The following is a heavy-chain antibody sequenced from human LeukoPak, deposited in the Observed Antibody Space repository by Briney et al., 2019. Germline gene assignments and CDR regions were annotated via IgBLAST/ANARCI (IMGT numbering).Heavy chain of an antibody. V-gene: IGHV3-21*04. CDR1: GFTFSSYS. Sequence: GGSLRLSCAASGFTFSSYSMNWVRQAPGKGLEWVSSISSSSSYIYYADLVKGRFTISRDNSKNTLYLQMNSLRAEDTAVYYCQTGTTFVRDYWGQGTLVTVSS. CDR2: ISSSSSYI. CDR3: QTGTTFVRDY. J-gene: IGHJ4*02. D-gene: IGHD1-7*01.